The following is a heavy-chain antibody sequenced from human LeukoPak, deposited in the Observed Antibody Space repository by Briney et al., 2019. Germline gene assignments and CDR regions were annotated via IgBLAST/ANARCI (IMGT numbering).Heavy chain of an antibody. CDR3: AREGHYGSGSSYGMDV. Sequence: NPNSGGTNYAQKFQGRVTMTRDTSISTAYMELSRLRSDDTAVYYCAREGHYGSGSSYGMDVWGQGTTVTVSS. J-gene: IGHJ6*02. D-gene: IGHD3-10*01. V-gene: IGHV1-2*02. CDR2: NPNSGGT.